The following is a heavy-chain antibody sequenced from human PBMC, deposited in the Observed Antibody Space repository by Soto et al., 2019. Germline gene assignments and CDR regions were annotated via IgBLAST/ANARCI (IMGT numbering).Heavy chain of an antibody. CDR1: GGTFNTYA. Sequence: QVQLVQSGAEMKKPGSSVKVSCQTSGGTFNTYAMNWVRQAPGQGPEWMGDISPMFGAANYATKFQGRVTITAEECTCTSYMQLCRLASEDTAIYFCAREVQVHTPAFVYWGQGTLVTVS. V-gene: IGHV1-69*01. D-gene: IGHD3-10*01. CDR2: ISPMFGAA. CDR3: AREVQVHTPAFVY. J-gene: IGHJ4*02.